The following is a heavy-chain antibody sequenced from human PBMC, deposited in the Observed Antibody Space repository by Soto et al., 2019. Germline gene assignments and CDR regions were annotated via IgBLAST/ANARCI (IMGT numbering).Heavy chain of an antibody. CDR3: VKGEYYYDSSGYYPFDY. CDR1: GFTFSIYA. CDR2: ISTNGGST. V-gene: IGHV3-64D*06. Sequence: GGSLRLSCSASGFTFSIYAMHWVLQAPWKGLEYVSSISTNGGSTDYADSVKGRFTISRDNSKNTVYLQMSSLRVEDTAVYYCVKGEYYYDSSGYYPFDYWGQGTLVTVSS. J-gene: IGHJ4*02. D-gene: IGHD3-22*01.